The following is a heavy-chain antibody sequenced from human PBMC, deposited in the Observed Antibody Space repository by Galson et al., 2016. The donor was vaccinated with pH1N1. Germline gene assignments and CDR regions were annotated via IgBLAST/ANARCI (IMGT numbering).Heavy chain of an antibody. CDR2: IYTTGST. CDR1: GGSISSGSFY. J-gene: IGHJ4*02. D-gene: IGHD1-26*01. Sequence: TLSLTCTVSGGSISSGSFYWSWFRQPAGKGLEWIGYIYTTGSTSYNPSLKSRVTMSVDTSKNQFSLKLTSVTAAATAVYYCARLARGERLFYFDYWGQGTMVTVSS. V-gene: IGHV4-61*09. CDR3: ARLARGERLFYFDY.